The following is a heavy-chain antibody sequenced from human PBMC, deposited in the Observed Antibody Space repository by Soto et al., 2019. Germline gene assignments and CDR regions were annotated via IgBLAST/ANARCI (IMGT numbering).Heavy chain of an antibody. J-gene: IGHJ4*02. CDR3: AKLVTTAAAGTFDY. V-gene: IGHV3-11*01. Sequence: QVQLVESGGGLVKPGGSLRLSCAASGFTFSDYYMTWIRQAPGRGLEWVSYISGSGTDKSYADSVKGRFTISKDNADNSLFLQMNNLRAEDMAVYYCAKLVTTAAAGTFDYWGQGTLVTVSS. CDR1: GFTFSDYY. CDR2: ISGSGTDK. D-gene: IGHD6-13*01.